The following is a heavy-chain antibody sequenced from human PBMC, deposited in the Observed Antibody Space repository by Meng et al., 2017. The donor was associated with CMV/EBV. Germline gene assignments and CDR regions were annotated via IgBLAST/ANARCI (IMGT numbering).Heavy chain of an antibody. V-gene: IGHV1-18*01. CDR1: GYNVHQYV. Sequence: ASVKVSCKAPGYNVHQYVILWVRQAPGKGLEWMGWISAHKGKTNYAQKLQGRVTTTTDTSKTTAFRELRGLRPDDTAVYFCGRSRGGLKFAVVPTAIIDVWGQGTTVTVSS. CDR3: GRSRGGLKFAVVPTAIIDV. D-gene: IGHD1-1*01. CDR2: ISAHKGKT. J-gene: IGHJ6*02.